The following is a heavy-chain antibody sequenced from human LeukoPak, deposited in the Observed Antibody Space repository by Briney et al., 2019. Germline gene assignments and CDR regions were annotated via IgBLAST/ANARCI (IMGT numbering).Heavy chain of an antibody. Sequence: PGGSLRLSCAASGFTFSSYAMHWVRQAPGKGLEYVSAISSNGGSTYYANSVKGRFTISRDNSKNTLYLQMGSLRAEDMAVYYCARSAGGWYWNNWFDPWGQGTLVTVSS. CDR3: ARSAGGWYWNNWFDP. CDR2: ISSNGGST. D-gene: IGHD6-19*01. V-gene: IGHV3-64*01. J-gene: IGHJ5*02. CDR1: GFTFSSYA.